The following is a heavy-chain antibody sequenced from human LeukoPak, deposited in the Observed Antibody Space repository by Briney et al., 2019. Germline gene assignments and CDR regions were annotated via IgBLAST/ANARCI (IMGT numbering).Heavy chain of an antibody. CDR1: GGSISSYY. Sequence: SETLSLTCTVSGGSISSYYWSWIRQPPGKGLEWIGYIYYSGSTNYNPSLKSRVTISVDTSKNQFSLKLNSVTAADTAVYYCARKPIVNSAWYYFDYWGQGTLVTVSS. CDR2: IYYSGST. J-gene: IGHJ4*02. D-gene: IGHD3-22*01. CDR3: ARKPIVNSAWYYFDY. V-gene: IGHV4-59*12.